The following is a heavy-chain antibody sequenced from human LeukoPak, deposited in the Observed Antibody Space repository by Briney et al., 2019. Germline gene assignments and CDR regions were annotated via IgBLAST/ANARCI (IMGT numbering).Heavy chain of an antibody. V-gene: IGHV3-23*01. CDR3: AKSSKFDY. CDR1: GYTFSNFA. Sequence: GGSLRLSCVASGYTFSNFAMTWVRQAPGKGLEWVADISGSDGTTHYADSVKGRFTISRDNAKNSLYLQMNSLRAEDTAVYYCAKSSKFDYWGQGTLVTVSS. J-gene: IGHJ4*02. CDR2: ISGSDGTT.